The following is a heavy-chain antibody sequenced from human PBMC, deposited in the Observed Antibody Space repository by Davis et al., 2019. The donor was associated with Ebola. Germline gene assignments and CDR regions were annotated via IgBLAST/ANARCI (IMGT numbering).Heavy chain of an antibody. CDR1: GFTFSSYE. Sequence: PGGSLRLSCAASGFTFSSYEMNWVRQAPGKGLEWVSYISSSGSIIYYADSVKGRFTTSRDSAKNSLYLQMNSLRAEDTAVYYCARGGYVDYWGQGTLVTVSS. CDR2: ISSSGSII. CDR3: ARGGYVDY. V-gene: IGHV3-48*03. J-gene: IGHJ4*02.